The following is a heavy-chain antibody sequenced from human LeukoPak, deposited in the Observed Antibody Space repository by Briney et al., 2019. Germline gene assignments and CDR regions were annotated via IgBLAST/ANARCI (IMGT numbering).Heavy chain of an antibody. V-gene: IGHV4-34*01. CDR3: ARGLYGDYFLFDF. CDR1: GGSFSGCF. CDR2: INHSGST. J-gene: IGHJ4*02. D-gene: IGHD4-17*01. Sequence: PSETLSLTCAVYGGSFSGCFWTWIRQPPGKGLEWIGEINHSGSTNYNPSLKSRVTISADTSKNQFSLKLSSVTAADTAVYYCARGLYGDYFLFDFWGQGTLVTVSS.